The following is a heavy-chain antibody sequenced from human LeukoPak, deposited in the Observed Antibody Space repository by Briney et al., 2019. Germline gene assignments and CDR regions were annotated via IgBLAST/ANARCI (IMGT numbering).Heavy chain of an antibody. J-gene: IGHJ4*02. D-gene: IGHD2-2*02. CDR1: GFTFSSYG. V-gene: IGHV3-30*18. Sequence: GRSLRLSCAASGFTFSSYGMHWVRQAPGKGLEWVAVISYDGSNKYYADSVKGRFTISRDNSKNTLYLQMNSLRAEDTAVYYFAKDDCSSTSCYMGYYFDYWGQGTLVTASS. CDR3: AKDDCSSTSCYMGYYFDY. CDR2: ISYDGSNK.